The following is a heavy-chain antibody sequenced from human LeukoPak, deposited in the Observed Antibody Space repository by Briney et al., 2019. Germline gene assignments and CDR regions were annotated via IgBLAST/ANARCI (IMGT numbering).Heavy chain of an antibody. J-gene: IGHJ4*02. V-gene: IGHV4-31*03. CDR2: IYYSGST. Sequence: SETLSLTCTVSGGSISSGGYYCSWIRQHPGKGLEWIGYIYYSGSTYYNPSLKSRVTISVDTSKNQFSLKLSSVTAADTAVYYCARARVLRYFDWSSSPRYYFDYWGQGTLVTVSS. D-gene: IGHD3-9*01. CDR1: GGSISSGGYY. CDR3: ARARVLRYFDWSSSPRYYFDY.